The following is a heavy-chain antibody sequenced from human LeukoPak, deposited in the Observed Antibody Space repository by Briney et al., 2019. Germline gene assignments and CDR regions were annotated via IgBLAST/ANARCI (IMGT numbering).Heavy chain of an antibody. CDR2: IIPIFGTA. J-gene: IGHJ6*02. V-gene: IGHV1-69*13. Sequence: SVKVSCKASGGTFSSYAISWVRQAPGQGLEWMGGIIPIFGTANYAQKFQGRVTITADESTSTAYMELSSLRSEDTAVYYGARDPPGYCSGGSCYYNYYYYGMDVWGQGTTVTVSS. D-gene: IGHD2-15*01. CDR3: ARDPPGYCSGGSCYYNYYYYGMDV. CDR1: GGTFSSYA.